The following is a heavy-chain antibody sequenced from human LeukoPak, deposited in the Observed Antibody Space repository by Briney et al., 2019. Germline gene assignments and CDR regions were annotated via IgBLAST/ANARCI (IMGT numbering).Heavy chain of an antibody. V-gene: IGHV4-34*01. D-gene: IGHD2-2*01. J-gene: IGHJ5*02. CDR2: INHSGST. CDR1: GGSFSGYY. Sequence: PSETLSLTCAVYGGSFSGYYWSWIRQPPGKGLEWIGEINHSGSTNYNPSLKSRATISVDTSKNQFSLKLSSVTAADTAVYYCASLLGYCSSISCVDPWGQGTPVTVSS. CDR3: ASLLGYCSSISCVDP.